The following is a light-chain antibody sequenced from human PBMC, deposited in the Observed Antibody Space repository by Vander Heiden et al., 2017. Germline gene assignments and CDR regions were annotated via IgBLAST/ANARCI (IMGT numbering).Light chain of an antibody. CDR2: DAS. CDR1: QSVSSY. CDR3: QQRTNWPLS. Sequence: PGERATLSCRASQSVSSYLAWYQQKPGQAPRLLLYDASKRATGIPARFSGSGSGTDFTLTISSLEPEDFAVYYCQQRTNWPLSFGGGTKVEI. V-gene: IGKV3-11*01. J-gene: IGKJ4*01.